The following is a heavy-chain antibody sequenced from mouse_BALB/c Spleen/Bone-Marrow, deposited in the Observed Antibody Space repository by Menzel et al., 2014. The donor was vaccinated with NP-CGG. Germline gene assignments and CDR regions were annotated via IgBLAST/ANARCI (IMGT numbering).Heavy chain of an antibody. CDR2: IFPGTVTP. CDR3: ARRGYGYLDY. CDR1: GYTFTSYW. Sequence: SGAELVKPGASVKLSCKTSGYTFTSYWIQWVKQRPGQGLGWIGEIFPGTVTPYYNEKFKGKATLTIDTSSSTASMQLSSLTSEDSAVYFCARRGYGYLDYWGQGTTLTVSS. D-gene: IGHD2-10*02. V-gene: IGHV1S132*01. J-gene: IGHJ2*01.